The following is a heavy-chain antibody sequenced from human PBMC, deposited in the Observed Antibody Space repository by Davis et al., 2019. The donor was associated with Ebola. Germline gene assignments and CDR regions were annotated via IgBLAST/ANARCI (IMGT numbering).Heavy chain of an antibody. J-gene: IGHJ5*02. CDR1: GYTFTNYG. Sequence: ASVKVSCKASGYTFTNYGVSWVRQAPRQGLEWMGWISAYDANTNYAQKLQGRVTMTTDTSTSTAYMELRSLRSDDTAVYYCASETTGRWFDPWGQGTLVTVSS. V-gene: IGHV1-18*01. D-gene: IGHD4-17*01. CDR3: ASETTGRWFDP. CDR2: ISAYDANT.